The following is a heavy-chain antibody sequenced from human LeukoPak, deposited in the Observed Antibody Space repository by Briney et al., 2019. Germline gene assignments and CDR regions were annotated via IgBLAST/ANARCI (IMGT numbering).Heavy chain of an antibody. J-gene: IGHJ5*02. CDR1: GFTFSSYW. D-gene: IGHD6-13*01. CDR2: IKQDGSEK. V-gene: IGHV3-7*01. CDR3: AGRGYSSSWYAHNWFDP. Sequence: GGSLRLSCAASGFTFSSYWMSWVRQAPGKGLEWVANIKQDGSEKYYVDSVKGRFTISRDNAKNSLYLQMNSLRAEDTAVYYCAGRGYSSSWYAHNWFDPWGQGTLVTVSS.